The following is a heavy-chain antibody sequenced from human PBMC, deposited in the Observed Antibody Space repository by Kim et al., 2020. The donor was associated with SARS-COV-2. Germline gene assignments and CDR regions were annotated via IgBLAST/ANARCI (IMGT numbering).Heavy chain of an antibody. CDR2: INHSGST. D-gene: IGHD6-19*01. CDR3: ARRWTVGWLAQSSAFDI. CDR1: GGSFSGYY. V-gene: IGHV4-34*01. Sequence: SETLSLTCAVYGGSFSGYYWSWIRQPPGKGLEWIGEINHSGSTNYNPSLKSRVTISVDTSKNQFSLKLSSVTAADTAVYYCARRWTVGWLAQSSAFDIWGQGTMVTVSS. J-gene: IGHJ3*02.